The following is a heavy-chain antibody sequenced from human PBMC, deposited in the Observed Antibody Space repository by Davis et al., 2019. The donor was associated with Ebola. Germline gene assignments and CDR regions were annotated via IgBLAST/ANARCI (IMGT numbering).Heavy chain of an antibody. J-gene: IGHJ6*02. CDR1: GGSISCYY. CDR3: ARSGVRGYYNGMDV. CDR2: IYYSGST. Sequence: MPSETLSLTCAVSGGSISCYYWSWIRQPPGKGLAWIGYIYYSGSTNYNPSLKSRVTISVDTSKNQFSLKLSSVTAADTAVYYCARSGVRGYYNGMDVWGQGTTVTVSS. V-gene: IGHV4-59*08. D-gene: IGHD1-14*01.